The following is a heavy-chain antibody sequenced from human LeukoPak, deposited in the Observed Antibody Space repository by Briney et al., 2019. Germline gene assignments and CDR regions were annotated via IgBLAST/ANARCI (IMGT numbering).Heavy chain of an antibody. J-gene: IGHJ4*02. D-gene: IGHD3-10*01. CDR2: IKSKTDGGTT. Sequence: PGGSLRLSCAASGFTFSNAWMSWVRQAPGKGLEWVGRIKSKTDGGTTDYAAPVKGRFTISRDDSKNTLYLQMNSLKTEDTAVYYCTTGLYYYGSGSYYFRIRKYYFDYWGQGTLVTVSS. CDR3: TTGLYYYGSGSYYFRIRKYYFDY. V-gene: IGHV3-15*01. CDR1: GFTFSNAW.